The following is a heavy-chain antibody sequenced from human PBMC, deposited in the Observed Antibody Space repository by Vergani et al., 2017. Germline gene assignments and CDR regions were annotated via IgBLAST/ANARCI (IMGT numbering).Heavy chain of an antibody. Sequence: EVQLVESGGGLVQPGGSLRLSCAASGFTFSSYEMNWVRQAPGKGLEWVSYISSSGSTIYYADSVKGRFTISRDNAENSLYLQMNSLRAEDTAVYYCARELDDGGNSRFWVYYYYGMDVWGQGTTVTVSS. J-gene: IGHJ6*02. CDR3: ARELDDGGNSRFWVYYYYGMDV. V-gene: IGHV3-48*03. D-gene: IGHD4-23*01. CDR1: GFTFSSYE. CDR2: ISSSGSTI.